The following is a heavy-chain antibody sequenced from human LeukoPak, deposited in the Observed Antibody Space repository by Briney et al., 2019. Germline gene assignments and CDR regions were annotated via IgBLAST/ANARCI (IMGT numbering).Heavy chain of an antibody. CDR3: AREVGGSELGAFDI. CDR2: TYYTSKWYN. V-gene: IGHV6-1*01. Sequence: SQTLSLTCAISGDSVSTKSATWNWIRQSPSRGLEWLGRTYYTSKWYNDYAVSVKSRITINPDTSKNQFSLKLSSVTAADTAVYYCAREVGGSELGAFDIWGQGTMVTVSS. CDR1: GDSVSTKSAT. J-gene: IGHJ3*02. D-gene: IGHD3-10*01.